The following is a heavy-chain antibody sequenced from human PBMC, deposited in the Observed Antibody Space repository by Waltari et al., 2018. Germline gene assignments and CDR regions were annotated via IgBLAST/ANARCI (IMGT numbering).Heavy chain of an antibody. V-gene: IGHV3-23*01. CDR2: IRWSGGIT. CDR3: AKDRGYSSGGNWFDP. J-gene: IGHJ5*02. CDR1: GFIFNTYA. D-gene: IGHD2-15*01. Sequence: EVQLLESGGGLVQPGGSLRPSCAASGFIFNTYAMSWVRQAPGKVLEWVCSIRWSGGITGNADPVQGRFSISRDTSKSPIYLQINSLRAEDTAIYSCAKDRGYSSGGNWFDPWGQGTLVTVSS.